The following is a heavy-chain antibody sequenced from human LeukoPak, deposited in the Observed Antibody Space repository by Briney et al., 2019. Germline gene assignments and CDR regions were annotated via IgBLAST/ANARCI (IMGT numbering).Heavy chain of an antibody. CDR3: ARGSYSGYDY. Sequence: PGGSLRLSCAASGFTFGDYYMSWIRQAPGKGLEWVSVIYSGGSTYYIDSVKGRFTISRDNSKNTLYLQMNSLRAEDTAVYYCARGSYSGYDYWGQGTLVTVSS. J-gene: IGHJ4*02. CDR2: IYSGGST. CDR1: GFTFGDYY. V-gene: IGHV3-66*01. D-gene: IGHD5-12*01.